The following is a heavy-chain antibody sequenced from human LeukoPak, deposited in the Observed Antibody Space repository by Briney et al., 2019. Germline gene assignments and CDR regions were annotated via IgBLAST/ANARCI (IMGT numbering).Heavy chain of an antibody. D-gene: IGHD6-13*01. CDR2: ISYDGSNK. CDR1: GFTSSSYA. CDR3: AREYAAAGYFDY. V-gene: IGHV3-30*04. Sequence: GGSLRLSCAASGFTSSSYAMHWVRQAPGKGLEWVAVISYDGSNKYYADSVKGRFTISRDNSKNTLYLQMNSLRAEDTAVYYCAREYAAAGYFDYWGQGTLVTVSS. J-gene: IGHJ4*02.